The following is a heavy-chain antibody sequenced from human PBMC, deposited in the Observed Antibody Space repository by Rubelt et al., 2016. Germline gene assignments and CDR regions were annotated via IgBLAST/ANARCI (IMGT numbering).Heavy chain of an antibody. CDR2: IHHSGST. Sequence: QLQLQESGPGLVKPSETLSLTCTVSGYSISSGYYWGWIRQPPGKGLEWIGSIHHSGSTYYNPSLKSRVTISVDTSKNQFSRKLSSGTAADTAVYYCARHRWDSSGYYYGRINYFDYWGQGTLVTVSS. CDR3: ARHRWDSSGYYYGRINYFDY. V-gene: IGHV4-38-2*02. J-gene: IGHJ4*02. CDR1: GYSISSGYY. D-gene: IGHD3-22*01.